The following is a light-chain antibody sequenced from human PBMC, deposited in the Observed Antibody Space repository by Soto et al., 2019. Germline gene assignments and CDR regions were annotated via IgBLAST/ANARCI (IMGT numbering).Light chain of an antibody. Sequence: QSVLTQPPSVSAAPGQKVTISCSGSNSNIGNNYVSWYQQVPGTAPKLLIYNNDKRPSGIPDRFSGSWSGTSATLGITGLQTGDEADYYCGTRDTGLSAGVFGGGTKLTVL. V-gene: IGLV1-51*01. CDR2: NND. J-gene: IGLJ2*01. CDR1: NSNIGNNY. CDR3: GTRDTGLSAGV.